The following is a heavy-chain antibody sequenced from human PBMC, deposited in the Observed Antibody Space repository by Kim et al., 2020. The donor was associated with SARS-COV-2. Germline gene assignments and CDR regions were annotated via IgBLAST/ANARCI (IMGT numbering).Heavy chain of an antibody. CDR1: GYTLTELS. Sequence: ASVKVSCKVSGYTLTELSMHWVRQAPGKGLEWMGGFDPEDGETIYAQKFQGRVTMTEDTSTDTAYMELSSLRSEDTAVYYCATVPPGSNFWSGYYIGSYNWFDPWGQGTLVTVSS. V-gene: IGHV1-24*01. D-gene: IGHD3-3*01. CDR3: ATVPPGSNFWSGYYIGSYNWFDP. CDR2: FDPEDGET. J-gene: IGHJ5*02.